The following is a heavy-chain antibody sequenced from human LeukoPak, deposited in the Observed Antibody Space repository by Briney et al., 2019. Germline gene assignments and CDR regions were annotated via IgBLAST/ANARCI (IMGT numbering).Heavy chain of an antibody. J-gene: IGHJ4*02. CDR2: ISSDGTNT. Sequence: GGSLRLSCAASGFTFSNYWMHWVRQSPGKGLVWVSRISSDGTNTNYADSVKGRFTISRDNAENTLYLHMTTLRAEDMAVYYCARDPAHSNYINDYWGQGILVTVSS. D-gene: IGHD4-11*01. V-gene: IGHV3-74*01. CDR1: GFTFSNYW. CDR3: ARDPAHSNYINDY.